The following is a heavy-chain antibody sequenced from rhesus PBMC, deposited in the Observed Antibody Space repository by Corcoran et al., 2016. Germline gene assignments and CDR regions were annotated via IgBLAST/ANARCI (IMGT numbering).Heavy chain of an antibody. CDR3: ARDIWGSMDY. Sequence: EVQLVESGGGLVQPGGSLRLSCVVSGFTFSDTWMNWVRLGPGKGLEWVGLNKKQVEGGSEVYAETVKGRFTFSRDDSQNTLYLQMNSLKIEDTAIYYCARDIWGSMDYWSQGVLVTVSS. J-gene: IGHJ4*01. D-gene: IGHD7-45*01. CDR1: GFTFSDTW. V-gene: IGHV3-16*01. CDR2: NKKQVEGGSE.